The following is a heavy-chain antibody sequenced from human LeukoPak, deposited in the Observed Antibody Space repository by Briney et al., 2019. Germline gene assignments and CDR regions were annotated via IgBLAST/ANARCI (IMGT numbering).Heavy chain of an antibody. J-gene: IGHJ5*02. CDR3: SKDWWGSGSNSVDP. V-gene: IGHV3-23*01. Sequence: GGSLRLSCGASGFTFSTYAMNWVRQAPGKGLEWVSLISGRDGSTYYADSVKGRFTISRDNSKNTLYLQMNSLRAEDTAVYYCSKDWWGSGSNSVDPWGQGTLVTVSS. CDR2: ISGRDGST. D-gene: IGHD3-10*01. CDR1: GFTFSTYA.